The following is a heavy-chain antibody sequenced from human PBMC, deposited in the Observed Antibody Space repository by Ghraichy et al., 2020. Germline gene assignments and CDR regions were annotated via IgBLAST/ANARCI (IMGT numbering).Heavy chain of an antibody. CDR3: ARGWGRFDY. V-gene: IGHV3-7*01. Sequence: GGSLRLSCAASGFAYNSYWMNWVRQAPGKGLEWVAYIKYDGSAEYYVDYVKGRFAISRDNAKNSLFLQMNSLRAEDTAVYYCARGWGRFDYWGQGTLVTVSS. D-gene: IGHD2-21*02. J-gene: IGHJ4*02. CDR1: GFAYNSYW. CDR2: IKYDGSAE.